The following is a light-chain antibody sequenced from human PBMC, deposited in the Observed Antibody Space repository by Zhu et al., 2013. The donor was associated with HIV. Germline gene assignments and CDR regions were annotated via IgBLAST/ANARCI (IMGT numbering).Light chain of an antibody. CDR3: HVWETNGDQQV. CDR1: DIRTKS. V-gene: IGLV3-21*02. Sequence: SYVLTQPPSMSVAPGETATIPCGGHDIRTKSVHWYQQKPGQAPVLLVYDNFDRPSGIPERISGFKSGNTATLTITGVEAEDEADYYCHVWETNGDQQVFGGGTEVDRP. J-gene: IGLJ2*01. CDR2: DNF.